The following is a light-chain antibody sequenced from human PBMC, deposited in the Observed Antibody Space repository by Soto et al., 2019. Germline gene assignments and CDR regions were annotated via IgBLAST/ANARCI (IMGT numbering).Light chain of an antibody. Sequence: EIVLTQSPATLSLSPGDRATLSCRASQSVSSYLAWYQQKPGQAPRLLIYDASTMANGIPARFSGSGSGTDFTLPISSLVPEDFAVYYCQQRSNWPPYTFGQGTKLEIK. CDR2: DAS. CDR1: QSVSSY. CDR3: QQRSNWPPYT. V-gene: IGKV3-11*01. J-gene: IGKJ2*01.